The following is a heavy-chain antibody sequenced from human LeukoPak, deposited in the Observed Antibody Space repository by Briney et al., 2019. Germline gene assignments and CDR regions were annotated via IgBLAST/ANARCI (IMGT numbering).Heavy chain of an antibody. J-gene: IGHJ4*02. CDR3: ARAHYVTASPAGGL. CDR2: INQSGST. D-gene: IGHD3-10*02. V-gene: IGHV4-38-2*02. CDR1: GYSISSGYY. Sequence: SETLSLTCTVSGYSISSGYYWGWIRQPPGKGLEWIGEINQSGSTNYNPSLKSRVTISMDTSKNQFSLKLSSVTAADTAVYYCARAHYVTASPAGGLWGQGTLVTVSS.